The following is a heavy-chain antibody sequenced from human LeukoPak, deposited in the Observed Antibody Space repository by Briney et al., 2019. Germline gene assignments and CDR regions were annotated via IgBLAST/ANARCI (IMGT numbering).Heavy chain of an antibody. V-gene: IGHV3-73*01. D-gene: IGHD4-17*01. CDR1: GFTFSDSA. CDR2: IRSKANGDAT. Sequence: GGSLRLSCAASGFTFSDSAMHWVRQTSGKGLEWLGRIRSKANGDATSYAASVTGRFTIFRDDSNNTAHLQMNSLKTEDTAVYYCTRGTVYYMDVWGKGTTVTVSS. CDR3: TRGTVYYMDV. J-gene: IGHJ6*03.